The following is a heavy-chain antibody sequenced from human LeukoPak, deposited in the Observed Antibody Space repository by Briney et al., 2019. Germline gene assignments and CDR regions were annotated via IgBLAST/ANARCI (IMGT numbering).Heavy chain of an antibody. D-gene: IGHD1-14*01. V-gene: IGHV3-21*01. CDR3: ARASATGFDP. CDR2: ITTSSTYT. CDR1: GFSFSSYN. Sequence: GGSLRLSCEASGFSFSSYNMDWVRQTPGKGLEWISSITTSSTYTFYADSVKGRFTISRDNAKNPLYLQMNSLRAEDTAVYYCARASATGFDPWGQGTLVTVSS. J-gene: IGHJ5*02.